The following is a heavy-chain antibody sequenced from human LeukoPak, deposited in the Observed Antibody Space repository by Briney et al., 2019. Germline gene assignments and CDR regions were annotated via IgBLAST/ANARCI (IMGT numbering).Heavy chain of an antibody. D-gene: IGHD4-17*01. V-gene: IGHV4-31*11. CDR2: IYYSGST. CDR3: ARRGDYGERLFDY. J-gene: IGHJ4*02. Sequence: PSETLSLTCAVYGGSFSGYYWSWIRQHPGKGLEWIGYIYYSGSTYYNPSLKSRVTISVDTSKNQFSLKLSSVTAADTAVYYCARRGDYGERLFDYWGQGTLVTVSS. CDR1: GGSFSGYY.